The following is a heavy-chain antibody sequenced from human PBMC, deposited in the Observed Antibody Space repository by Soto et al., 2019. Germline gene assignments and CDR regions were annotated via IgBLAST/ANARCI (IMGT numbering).Heavy chain of an antibody. Sequence: ASVKVSCKALGYSFSTHAMHWVRQAPGQRLEWMGWINSGNGDTKYSQTFQNRVTITRDISASTAYMELSSLRSEDTAVYYCVRDQRVLTRKENYYYGMDIWGQGPTATVSS. V-gene: IGHV1-3*01. D-gene: IGHD2-8*02. CDR1: GYSFSTHA. CDR3: VRDQRVLTRKENYYYGMDI. CDR2: INSGNGDT. J-gene: IGHJ6*02.